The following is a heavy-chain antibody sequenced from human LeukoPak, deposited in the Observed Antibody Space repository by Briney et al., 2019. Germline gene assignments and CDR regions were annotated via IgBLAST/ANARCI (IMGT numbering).Heavy chain of an antibody. CDR1: GGSISSYY. CDR3: ARDDYSPHYYYMDV. CDR2: IYYSGST. V-gene: IGHV4-59*01. Sequence: SETLSLTCTVSGGSISSYYWGWIRQPPGKGLEWIGYIYYSGSTNYNPSLKSRVTISVDTSKNQFSLKLSSVTAADTAVYYCARDDYSPHYYYMDVWGKGTTVTVSS. D-gene: IGHD4-11*01. J-gene: IGHJ6*03.